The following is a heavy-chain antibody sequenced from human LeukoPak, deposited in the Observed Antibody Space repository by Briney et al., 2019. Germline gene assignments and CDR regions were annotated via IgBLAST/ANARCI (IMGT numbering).Heavy chain of an antibody. CDR3: ARGDYYDSSGYFQTFDY. V-gene: IGHV1-69*01. D-gene: IGHD3-22*01. CDR2: VIPIFGTA. J-gene: IGHJ4*02. CDR1: GGTFSSYA. Sequence: SVKVSCKASGGTFSSYAISWVRQAPGQGLEWMGGVIPIFGTANYAQKFQGRVTIAADESTSTAYMELSSLGSEDTAVYYCARGDYYDSSGYFQTFDYWGQGTLVTVSS.